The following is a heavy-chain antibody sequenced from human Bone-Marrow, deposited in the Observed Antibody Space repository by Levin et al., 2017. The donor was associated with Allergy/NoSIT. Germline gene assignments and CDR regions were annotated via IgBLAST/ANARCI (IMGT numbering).Heavy chain of an antibody. Sequence: PSETLSLTCTVSGDSISSSIDYWGWIRQPPGKGLEWIGSLYRSGSTYYNPSLKSRVSISVDTSKNQFSLKLTSVTAADTAVYFCAGDRGYSGYDSFDFWGRGTLVTVSS. CDR2: LYRSGST. CDR3: AGDRGYSGYDSFDF. J-gene: IGHJ4*02. V-gene: IGHV4-39*01. D-gene: IGHD5-12*01. CDR1: GDSISSSIDY.